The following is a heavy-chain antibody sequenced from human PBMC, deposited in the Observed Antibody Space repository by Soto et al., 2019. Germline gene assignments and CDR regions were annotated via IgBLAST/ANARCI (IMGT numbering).Heavy chain of an antibody. CDR2: IYPSGTI. CDR3: ATYTAYAKYYFDY. Sequence: PSETLSLTCAASGGSITSSGYSWSWIRQPPGKGLEWIGYIYPSGTIFYNPSLNSRVTISVDTSNNQFSLRLSSVTAADTAVYYCATYTAYAKYYFDYWGRGTLVTSPQ. V-gene: IGHV4-30-2*01. CDR1: GGSITSSGYS. D-gene: IGHD5-12*01. J-gene: IGHJ4*02.